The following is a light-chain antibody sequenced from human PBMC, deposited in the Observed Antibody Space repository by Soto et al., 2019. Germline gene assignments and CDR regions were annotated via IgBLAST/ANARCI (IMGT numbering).Light chain of an antibody. CDR3: QQSYSTPRT. CDR1: QSISSY. CDR2: AAS. J-gene: IGKJ1*01. Sequence: DIQMTQSPSSLSASVGDRVTITCRASQSISSYLNWYQQKPGKAPKLLIYAASSLQSGVPSRFSGSGSGTDFTRTISSLQHEDFATYYCQQSYSTPRTFGQGTKVEIK. V-gene: IGKV1-39*01.